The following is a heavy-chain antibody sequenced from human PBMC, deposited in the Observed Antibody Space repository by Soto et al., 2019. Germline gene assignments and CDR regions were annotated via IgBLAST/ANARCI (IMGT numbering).Heavy chain of an antibody. V-gene: IGHV3-66*01. D-gene: IGHD3-16*01. CDR2: IYSGGST. J-gene: IGHJ4*02. Sequence: PGGSLRLSCAASGFTVSSNYMSWVRQAPGKGLEWVSVIYSGGSTYYADSVKGRFTISRDNSKNTLYLQMNSLRAEDTAVYYCARANMITFGAGNWGQGTLVTVSS. CDR1: GFTVSSNY. CDR3: ARANMITFGAGN.